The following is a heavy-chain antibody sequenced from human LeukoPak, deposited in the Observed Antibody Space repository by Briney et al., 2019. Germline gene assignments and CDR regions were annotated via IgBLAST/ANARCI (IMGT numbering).Heavy chain of an antibody. CDR2: ISAYNGNT. CDR1: GYTVTSYG. CDR3: ARAGSGWYEDDFDI. D-gene: IGHD6-19*01. J-gene: IGHJ3*02. V-gene: IGHV1-18*01. Sequence: ASVKGSCKASGYTVTSYGISWVRQAPGQGLEWMGWISAYNGNTNYAQKLQGRVTMTTDTSTSTAYMELRSLRSDDTAVYYCARAGSGWYEDDFDIWGQGTMVTVSS.